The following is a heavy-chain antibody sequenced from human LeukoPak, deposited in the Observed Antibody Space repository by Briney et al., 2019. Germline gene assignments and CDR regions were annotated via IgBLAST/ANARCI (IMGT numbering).Heavy chain of an antibody. CDR2: INPHSRAT. CDR3: VTTSVTHTRDP. J-gene: IGHJ5*02. Sequence: ASVKVSCKTSGHDFSDFYFNWVRQAPGRGLEWVGWINPHSRATHYAQRFRGRVTMEASITTGYMELNSPTSDDTAVYYCVTTSVTHTRDPWGQGTLVTVSS. V-gene: IGHV1-2*02. CDR1: GHDFSDFY. D-gene: IGHD5/OR15-5a*01.